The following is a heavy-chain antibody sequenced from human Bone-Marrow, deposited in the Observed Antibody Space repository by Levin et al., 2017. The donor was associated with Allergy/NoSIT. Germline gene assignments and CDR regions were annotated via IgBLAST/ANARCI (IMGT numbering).Heavy chain of an antibody. Sequence: GSLRLSCVASGFRFEDYGMNWVRQVPGKGLEWVSGIDWNGGSTGYGDSVKGRFTISRDNAKNSLTLQMHSLRAEDTALYYCAKMTTTLFYYGLDVWGQGIMVTVSS. CDR2: IDWNGGST. D-gene: IGHD5-24*01. CDR3: AKMTTTLFYYGLDV. J-gene: IGHJ6*02. CDR1: GFRFEDYG. V-gene: IGHV3-20*04.